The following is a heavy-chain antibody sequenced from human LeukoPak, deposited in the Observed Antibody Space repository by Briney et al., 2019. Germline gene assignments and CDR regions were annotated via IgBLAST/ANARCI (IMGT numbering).Heavy chain of an antibody. J-gene: IGHJ4*02. D-gene: IGHD2-2*01. CDR3: ARENCDATSCYWGIIY. CDR2: IKPDGGEK. CDR1: GFTFTTYW. Sequence: GGSLRLSCTASGFTFTTYWMSWVRQAPGKGLEWVANIKPDGGEKYYVDSVKGRFTISRDNAKNSVYLQMNSLRAEDTAVYYCARENCDATSCYWGIIYWGRGTLVTVSS. V-gene: IGHV3-7*01.